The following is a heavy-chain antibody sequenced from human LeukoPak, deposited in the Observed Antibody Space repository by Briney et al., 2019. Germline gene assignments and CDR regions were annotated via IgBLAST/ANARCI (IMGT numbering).Heavy chain of an antibody. CDR1: GGSISSYY. D-gene: IGHD3-22*01. CDR3: ARDLAFYDSSGFDY. Sequence: PSETLSLTCTVSGGSISSYYWSWIRQPPGKGLEWIGYIYYSGSTNYNPSLKSRVTISVDTSKNQFSLKLSSVTAADTAVYYCARDLAFYDSSGFDYWGQGTLVTVSS. V-gene: IGHV4-59*01. J-gene: IGHJ4*02. CDR2: IYYSGST.